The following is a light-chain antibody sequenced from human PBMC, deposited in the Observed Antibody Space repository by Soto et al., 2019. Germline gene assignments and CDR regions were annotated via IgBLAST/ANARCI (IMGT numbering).Light chain of an antibody. J-gene: IGLJ3*02. CDR2: EVN. CDR1: SSDVGTYTY. V-gene: IGLV2-8*01. Sequence: QSALTQPPSASGSPGQSVTISCTGTSSDVGTYTYISWYQQHAGKAPQLMIYEVNKRPSGVPDRFSASKSGNTASLTVSGLQAEDEAVYYCSSYAGSNNFVVFGGGTKLTVL. CDR3: SSYAGSNNFVV.